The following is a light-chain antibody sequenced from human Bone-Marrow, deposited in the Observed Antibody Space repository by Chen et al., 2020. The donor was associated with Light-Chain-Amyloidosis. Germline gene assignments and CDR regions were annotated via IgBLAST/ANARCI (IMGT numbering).Light chain of an antibody. J-gene: IGLJ3*02. CDR3: QVWDRSSDRPV. CDR1: NIGSTS. CDR2: DDS. V-gene: IGLV3-21*02. Sequence: SYVLTQPSSVSVAPGQTATIACGGNNIGSTSVHWYQQTPGQAPLLVVYDDSDRPSGIPERLSGSNSGITATLPSSRVEAGDEADSYCQVWDRSSDRPVFGGGTKLTVL.